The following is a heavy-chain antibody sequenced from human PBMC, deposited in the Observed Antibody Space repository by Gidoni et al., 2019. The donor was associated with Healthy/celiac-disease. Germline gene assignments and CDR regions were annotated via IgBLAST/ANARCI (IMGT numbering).Heavy chain of an antibody. D-gene: IGHD1-26*01. CDR2: ISYDGSNK. J-gene: IGHJ6*02. CDR1: GFTFSSYG. Sequence: QVQLVESGGGVVQPGRSLRLSCAASGFTFSSYGMHWVRPAPGKGLEWVAVISYDGSNKYYADSVKGRFTISRDNSKNTLYLQMNSLRAEDTAVYYCAKDRGATRLYYYYYGMDVWGQGTTVTVSS. V-gene: IGHV3-30*18. CDR3: AKDRGATRLYYYYYGMDV.